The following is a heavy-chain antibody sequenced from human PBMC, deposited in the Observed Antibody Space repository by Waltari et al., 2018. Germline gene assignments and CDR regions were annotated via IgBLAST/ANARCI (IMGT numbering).Heavy chain of an antibody. J-gene: IGHJ4*02. CDR2: INQHGSET. CDR1: GFTFSSYW. V-gene: IGHV3-7*01. Sequence: EVQLVESGGGLVQPGGSVSRCCAAAGFTFSSYWMCWVSQAQGKGLEWVANINQHGSETYYVDSVEGRFTISRDNAKNSLYLQMNSLRVEDTAVYYCARDSSLRYYFDYWGQGTLVTVSS. CDR3: ARDSSLRYYFDY.